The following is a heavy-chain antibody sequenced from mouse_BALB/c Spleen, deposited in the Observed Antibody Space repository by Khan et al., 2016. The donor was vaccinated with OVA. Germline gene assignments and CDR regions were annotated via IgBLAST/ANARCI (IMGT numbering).Heavy chain of an antibody. CDR2: IYPGSGYT. V-gene: IGHV1-81*01. CDR3: ARAGYGGFAY. J-gene: IGHJ3*01. Sequence: QVQLQQSGPELVKPGASVRMSCNASGYTFTDFLISWVKQRAGQGLEWIGEIYPGSGYTYYNEKFKGKATLTSDRSSNTAYMELSSLTSADSAVYFGARAGYGGFAYWGQGTLVTVSA. D-gene: IGHD3-2*02. CDR1: GYTFTDFL.